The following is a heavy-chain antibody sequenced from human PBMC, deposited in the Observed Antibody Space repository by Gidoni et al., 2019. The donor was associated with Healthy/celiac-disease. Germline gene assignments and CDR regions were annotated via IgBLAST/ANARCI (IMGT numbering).Heavy chain of an antibody. CDR3: ARSRFLEWSTPSDPRHDAFDI. CDR1: GFPFSSYA. Sequence: QVQLVESGGGVVQPGRSLRLSCAASGFPFSSYAMHRVRQAPGKGLEWVAVIAYDGSNKYYADAVKGRFTISRDNSKNTLYLQMNSLRAEDTAVYYCARSRFLEWSTPSDPRHDAFDIWGQGTMVTVSS. CDR2: IAYDGSNK. D-gene: IGHD3-3*01. V-gene: IGHV3-30-3*01. J-gene: IGHJ3*02.